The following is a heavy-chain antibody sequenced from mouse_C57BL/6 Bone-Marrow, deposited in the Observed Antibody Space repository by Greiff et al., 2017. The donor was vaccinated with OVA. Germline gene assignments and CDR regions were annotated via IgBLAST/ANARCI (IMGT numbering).Heavy chain of an antibody. J-gene: IGHJ3*01. CDR1: GYTFTSYT. Sequence: QVQLQQSGAELARPGASVKMSCKASGYTFTSYTMHWVKQRPGQGLEWIGYINPSSGYTKSNQKFKDKATLTADKSSSTAYMQLSSLTSEDSAVYYCARSLYYGSSYGFAYWGQGTLVTVSA. CDR3: ARSLYYGSSYGFAY. CDR2: INPSSGYT. V-gene: IGHV1-4*01. D-gene: IGHD1-1*01.